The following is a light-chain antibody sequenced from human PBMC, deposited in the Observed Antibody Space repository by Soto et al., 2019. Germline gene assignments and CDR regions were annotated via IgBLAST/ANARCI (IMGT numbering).Light chain of an antibody. CDR2: AAS. CDR3: QQSYSTPRT. CDR1: QSISSY. V-gene: IGKV1-39*01. Sequence: DIQMTQSPSSLSASVGDRVTITCRASQSISSYLNWYQQKPGKAPTLLIYAASSLQSGVPSRFSGSGSGTDFTLTISSLQPEDFATYYCQQSYSTPRTFGQGTKVDSK. J-gene: IGKJ1*01.